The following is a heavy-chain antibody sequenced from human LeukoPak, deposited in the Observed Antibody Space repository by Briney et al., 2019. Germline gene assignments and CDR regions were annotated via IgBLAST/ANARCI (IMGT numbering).Heavy chain of an antibody. CDR1: GVTFNNYA. J-gene: IGHJ4*02. D-gene: IGHD3-22*01. CDR2: IGGSGSNT. CDR3: XXXXXXXYDSSGYFDY. Sequence: PGGSLRLSCAASGVTFNNYAMSWVRQAPGKGLEWVSTIGGSGSNTYYADSVKGRFTISRDNAKNSLYLQMNSLRAEDTAVYYCXXXXXXXYDSSGYFDYWGQGTLVTVSS. V-gene: IGHV3-23*01.